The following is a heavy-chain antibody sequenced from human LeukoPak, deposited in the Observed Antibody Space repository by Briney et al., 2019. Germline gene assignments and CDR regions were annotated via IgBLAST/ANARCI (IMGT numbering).Heavy chain of an antibody. V-gene: IGHV1-3*03. D-gene: IGHD5-12*01. CDR3: ARGRWVATNQAYYFDD. CDR2: INAGNSHT. J-gene: IGHJ4*02. CDR1: AYSFTPYA. Sequence: ASVKVSCKTSAYSFTPYAMHWVRQAPGQRLEWMGWINAGNSHTKYSQEFQGRLTITRDTSANIVYMDLSSLRSEDMGVYYCARGRWVATNQAYYFDDWGQGTLVTVSP.